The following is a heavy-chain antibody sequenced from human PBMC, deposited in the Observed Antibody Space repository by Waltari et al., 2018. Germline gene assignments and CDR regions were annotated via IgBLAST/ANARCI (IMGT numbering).Heavy chain of an antibody. CDR3: ARGGAARGWFDP. D-gene: IGHD6-6*01. J-gene: IGHJ5*02. V-gene: IGHV4-59*01. Sequence: QVQLQESGPGLVKPSETLSLTCTVSGGSISSYYWSWIRQPPGKGLEWIGYIYYSGSHNYNPSLKSRVTISVDTSKNQCSLKLSSVTAADTAVYYWARGGAARGWFDPWGQGTLVTVSS. CDR2: IYYSGSH. CDR1: GGSISSYY.